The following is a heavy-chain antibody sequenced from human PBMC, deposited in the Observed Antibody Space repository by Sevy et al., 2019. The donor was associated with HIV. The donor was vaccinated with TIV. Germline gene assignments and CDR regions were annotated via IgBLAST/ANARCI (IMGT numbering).Heavy chain of an antibody. CDR3: ARDNLLPIMVSMVRGALSYYFDY. J-gene: IGHJ4*02. V-gene: IGHV3-33*01. D-gene: IGHD3-10*01. Sequence: GGSLRLSCAASGFTFSNYGMHWVRQAPGKGLEWLAVIWYDGINRYYADSVKGRFTSSRDNSKNTLYLQMNSLRAEDTAVYYCARDNLLPIMVSMVRGALSYYFDYWGQGTLVTVSS. CDR2: IWYDGINR. CDR1: GFTFSNYG.